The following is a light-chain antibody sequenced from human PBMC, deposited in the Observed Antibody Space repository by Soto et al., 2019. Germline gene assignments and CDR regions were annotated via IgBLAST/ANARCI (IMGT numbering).Light chain of an antibody. J-gene: IGKJ1*01. Sequence: IVLTQSSGTLSLSPGAGATLSCRASQSVSSSYLAWYQQKPGQAPRLLIYGASNRATGIPDRFSGSGSGTDFTLTISRLEPEDFAVYYCQQYGSSGTFGQGTKVDI. CDR1: QSVSSSY. V-gene: IGKV3-20*01. CDR2: GAS. CDR3: QQYGSSGT.